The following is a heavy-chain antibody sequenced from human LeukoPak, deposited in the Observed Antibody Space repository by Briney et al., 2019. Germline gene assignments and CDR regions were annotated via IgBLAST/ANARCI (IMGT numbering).Heavy chain of an antibody. Sequence: SETLSLTCTVSGGSISSSSYYWGWIRQPPGKGLEWIVSIYYSGDTYYNPSLKSRPVTISLDTSKNQFSLRLSSVTAADTSVYYCARHQWHYYYYMGVWGKGSTVTVSS. V-gene: IGHV4-39*01. CDR3: ARHQWHYYYYMGV. D-gene: IGHD6-19*01. J-gene: IGHJ6*03. CDR2: IYYSGDT. CDR1: GGSISSSSYY.